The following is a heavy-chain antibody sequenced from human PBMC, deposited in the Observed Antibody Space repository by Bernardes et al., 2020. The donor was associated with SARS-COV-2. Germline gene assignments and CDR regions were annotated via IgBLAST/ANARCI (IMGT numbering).Heavy chain of an antibody. CDR2: INPNSGGT. V-gene: IGHV1-2*04. D-gene: IGHD3-3*01. J-gene: IGHJ6*02. CDR3: ARSPLYYDFWSGYLSYYYYGMDG. Sequence: ASVKVSCKASGYTFTGYYMHWVRQAPGQGLEWMGWINPNSGGTNYAQKFQGWVTMTRDTSISTAYMELSRLRSDDTAVYYCARSPLYYDFWSGYLSYYYYGMDGWGQGTTVTVSS. CDR1: GYTFTGYY.